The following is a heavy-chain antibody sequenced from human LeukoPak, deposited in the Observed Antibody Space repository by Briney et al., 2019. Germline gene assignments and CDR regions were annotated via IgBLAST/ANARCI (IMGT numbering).Heavy chain of an antibody. D-gene: IGHD2-2*01. Sequence: ASVKVSCKASGYTFTSYGISWVRQAPGQGLEWMGWISAYNGNTSYAQKLQGRVTMTTDTSTSTAYMELRSLRSDDTAVYYCARVSGYCSSTSCYVDFDYWGQGALVTVSS. CDR2: ISAYNGNT. J-gene: IGHJ4*02. CDR1: GYTFTSYG. CDR3: ARVSGYCSSTSCYVDFDY. V-gene: IGHV1-18*01.